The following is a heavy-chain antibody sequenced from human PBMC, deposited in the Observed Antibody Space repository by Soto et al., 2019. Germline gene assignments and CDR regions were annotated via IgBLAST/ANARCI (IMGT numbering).Heavy chain of an antibody. CDR2: INHSGST. Sequence: QVQLQQWGAGLLKPSETLSLTCAVYGGSFSGYYWSWIRQPPGKGLEWIVEINHSGSTNYNPSLKSRVTISVDTSKNQFSLKLSSVTAADTAVYYCAGPGAARREYYYYYYYMDVWGKGTTVTVSS. D-gene: IGHD6-6*01. J-gene: IGHJ6*03. V-gene: IGHV4-34*01. CDR1: GGSFSGYY. CDR3: AGPGAARREYYYYYYYMDV.